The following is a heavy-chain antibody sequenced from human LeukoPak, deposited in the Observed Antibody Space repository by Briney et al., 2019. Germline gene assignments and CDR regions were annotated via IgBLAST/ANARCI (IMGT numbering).Heavy chain of an antibody. CDR2: IYPSGGT. CDR1: GGSISSYY. J-gene: IGHJ5*02. D-gene: IGHD3-10*01. V-gene: IGHV4-4*07. CDR3: ARLISMVRGVTVDDWFDP. Sequence: SETLSLTCTVSGGSISSYYWTWIRQPAGKGPEWIGRIYPSGGTNYNPSLKSRVTMSVDTSKNQFSLKLSSVTAADTAVYYCARLISMVRGVTVDDWFDPWGQGTLVTVSS.